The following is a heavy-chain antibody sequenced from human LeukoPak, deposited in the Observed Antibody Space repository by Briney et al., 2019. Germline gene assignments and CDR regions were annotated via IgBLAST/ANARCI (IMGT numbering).Heavy chain of an antibody. CDR3: ARVMITFGGAYQFDY. D-gene: IGHD3-16*01. CDR2: IYYSGST. Sequence: SETLSLTCTVSGGSISSYYWSWIRQPPGKGLEWIGYIYYSGSTNYNPSLKSRVTISVDTSKNQFSLKLSSVTAADTAVYYCARVMITFGGAYQFDYWGQGTLVTVSS. V-gene: IGHV4-59*01. CDR1: GGSISSYY. J-gene: IGHJ4*02.